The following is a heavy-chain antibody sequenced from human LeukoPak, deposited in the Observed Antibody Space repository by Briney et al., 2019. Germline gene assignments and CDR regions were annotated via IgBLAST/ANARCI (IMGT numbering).Heavy chain of an antibody. CDR1: GGSISTYY. Sequence: PSETLSLTCTVSGGSISTYYWSWIRQPPGKGLEWIGYIYYSGSTNYNPSLKSRVTILVDTSKNQFSLKLSSVAAADTAVYYCARDGSAAGNDYWGQGTLVTVSS. CDR2: IYYSGST. CDR3: ARDGSAAGNDY. V-gene: IGHV4-59*01. J-gene: IGHJ4*02. D-gene: IGHD6-13*01.